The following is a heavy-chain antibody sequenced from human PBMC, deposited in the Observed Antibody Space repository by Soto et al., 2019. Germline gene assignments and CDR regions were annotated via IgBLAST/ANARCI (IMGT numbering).Heavy chain of an antibody. CDR3: ARRYQLLLRGYGMDV. Sequence: QVQLVESGGGVVQPGRSLRLSCAASGFTFSSYAMHWVRQAPGKGLEWVAVISYAGSNKYYAYSVKGRFTISRDNSKNTLYLQMNSLRAEDTAVYYCARRYQLLLRGYGMDVWGQGTTVTVSS. CDR2: ISYAGSNK. J-gene: IGHJ6*02. D-gene: IGHD2-2*01. CDR1: GFTFSSYA. V-gene: IGHV3-30-3*01.